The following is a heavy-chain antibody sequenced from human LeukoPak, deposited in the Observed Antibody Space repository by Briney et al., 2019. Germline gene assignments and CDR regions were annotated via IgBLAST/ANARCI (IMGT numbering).Heavy chain of an antibody. D-gene: IGHD2-2*01. CDR2: IKQDGSDK. V-gene: IGHV3-7*01. J-gene: IGHJ4*02. Sequence: GGSLRVSCAASGFTFSTYWMSWVRQAPGKGLEWVANIKQDGSDKFYVDSVKGRFTISRDNAKNSMYLQMSSLRAEDTAIYYCARVLPVASRDYWGQGTLVTVSS. CDR3: ARVLPVASRDY. CDR1: GFTFSTYW.